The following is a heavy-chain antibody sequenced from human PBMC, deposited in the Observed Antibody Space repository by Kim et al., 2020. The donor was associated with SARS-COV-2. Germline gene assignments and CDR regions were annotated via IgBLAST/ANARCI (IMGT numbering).Heavy chain of an antibody. V-gene: IGHV3-30-3*01. CDR2: ISCGTYNE. Sequence: GGSLRLSCAASGFTFSSYSMHWVRQAPGKGLEWVAVISCGTYNEYYADSVKGRFTISRDNSKRTLYLEMTSLRVEDTSLYYCAREGSSGWSLDNWGQGTLVTVSS. J-gene: IGHJ4*02. CDR3: AREGSSGWSLDN. D-gene: IGHD6-19*01. CDR1: GFTFSSYS.